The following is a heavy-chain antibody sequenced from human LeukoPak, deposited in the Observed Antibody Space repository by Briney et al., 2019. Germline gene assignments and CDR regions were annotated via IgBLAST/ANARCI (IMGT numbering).Heavy chain of an antibody. V-gene: IGHV4-59*01. CDR3: VSGGSYLTK. CDR1: GGSISSY. J-gene: IGHJ4*02. Sequence: SETLSLTCTVSGGSISSYWSWIRQSPGKGLEWIGYIYFSGTTNYNPSLKSRLTITIDTSRNQFSLRLSSVTAADTAIYYCVSGGSYLTKWGQGTLVTVSS. CDR2: IYFSGTT. D-gene: IGHD3-10*01.